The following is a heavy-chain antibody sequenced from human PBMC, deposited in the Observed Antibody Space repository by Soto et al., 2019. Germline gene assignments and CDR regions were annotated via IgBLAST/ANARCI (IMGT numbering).Heavy chain of an antibody. V-gene: IGHV4-61*01. D-gene: IGHD3-3*01. J-gene: IGHJ6*02. Sequence: SETLSLTCTVSGGSVSSGSYYWSWIRQPPGKGLEWIGYIYYSGSTNYNPSLKSRVTISVDTSKNQFSLKLSSVTAADTAVYYCARGRFLRYPPSHYGMDVWGQGTTVTVSS. CDR1: GGSVSSGSYY. CDR2: IYYSGST. CDR3: ARGRFLRYPPSHYGMDV.